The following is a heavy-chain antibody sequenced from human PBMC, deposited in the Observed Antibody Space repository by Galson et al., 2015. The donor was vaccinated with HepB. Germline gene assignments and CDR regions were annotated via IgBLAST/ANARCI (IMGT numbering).Heavy chain of an antibody. CDR2: ISGSGGST. D-gene: IGHD7-27*01. CDR3: AKARGNWGNFDY. CDR1: GFTFSSYW. Sequence: SLRLSCAASGFTFSSYWMSWVRQAPGKGLEWVSAISGSGGSTYYADSVKGRFTISRDNSKNTLYLQMNSLRAEDTAVYYCAKARGNWGNFDYWGQGTLVTVSS. J-gene: IGHJ4*02. V-gene: IGHV3-23*01.